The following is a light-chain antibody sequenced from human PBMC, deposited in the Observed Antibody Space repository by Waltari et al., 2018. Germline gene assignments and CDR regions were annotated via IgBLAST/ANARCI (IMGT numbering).Light chain of an antibody. Sequence: QSLLTQSPSASGTPGQRVTISCSGTSSNIGTYHVIWYQKFPGTTPKLLNFRNKLRPSGVPDRFSGSKSGTSASLDISGLRSEDEADYYCAARDGTLDNQVFGGGTKLTVL. J-gene: IGLJ2*01. CDR1: SSNIGTYH. CDR2: RNK. CDR3: AARDGTLDNQV. V-gene: IGLV1-47*01.